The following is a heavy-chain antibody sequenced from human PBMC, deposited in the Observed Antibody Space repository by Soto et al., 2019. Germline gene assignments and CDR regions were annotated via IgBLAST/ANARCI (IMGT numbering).Heavy chain of an antibody. CDR2: ISGSGGST. V-gene: IGHV3-23*01. CDR3: AKEASTGYYEFWSGWSDY. Sequence: LRRSCAASGFTFSSYAMSWVRQAPGKWLEWVSAISGSGGSTYYADSVKGRFTISRDNSKNTLYLQMNSLRAEDTAVYYCAKEASTGYYEFWSGWSDYWGQGTLVTVSS. J-gene: IGHJ4*02. D-gene: IGHD3-3*01. CDR1: GFTFSSYA.